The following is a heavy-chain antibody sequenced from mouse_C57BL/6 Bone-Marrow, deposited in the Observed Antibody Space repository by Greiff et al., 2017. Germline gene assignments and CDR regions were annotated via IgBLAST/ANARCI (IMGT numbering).Heavy chain of an antibody. J-gene: IGHJ2*01. CDR3: ARRYYSNYLDY. CDR2: IDPSDSYT. Sequence: VQLKQPGAELVMPGASVKLSCKASGYTFTSYWMHWVKQRPGQGLEWIGEIDPSDSYTNYNQKFKGKATLTVDTSSSTAYMQLSSLTSEDSAVYYCARRYYSNYLDYWGQGTTLTVSS. CDR1: GYTFTSYW. V-gene: IGHV1-69*01. D-gene: IGHD2-5*01.